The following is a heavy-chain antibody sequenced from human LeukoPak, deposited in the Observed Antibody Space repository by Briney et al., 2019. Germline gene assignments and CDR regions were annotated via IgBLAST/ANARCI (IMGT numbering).Heavy chain of an antibody. CDR3: ARDTGIAARHRSYYFDY. V-gene: IGHV1-46*01. Sequence: ASVKVSCRASGYTFTSYYMHWVRQAPGQGLEWMGIINPSGGSTSYAQKFQGRVTMTRDMSTSTVYMELSSLRSEDMAVYYCARDTGIAARHRSYYFDYWGQGTLVTVSS. CDR2: INPSGGST. CDR1: GYTFTSYY. J-gene: IGHJ4*02. D-gene: IGHD6-6*01.